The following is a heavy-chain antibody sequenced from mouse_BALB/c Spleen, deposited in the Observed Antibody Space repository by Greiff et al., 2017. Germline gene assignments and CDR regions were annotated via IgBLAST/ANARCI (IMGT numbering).Heavy chain of an antibody. D-gene: IGHD2-1*01. CDR3: VRRVYGKDAMDY. V-gene: IGHV10-1*02. Sequence: EVQGVESGGGLVQPKGSLKLSCAASGFTFNTYAMNWVRQAPGKGLEWVARIRSKSNNYATYYADSVIDRFTISRDDSQSMLYLQMNNLKTEDTAMYYCVRRVYGKDAMDYWGQGTSVTGSS. CDR1: GFTFNTYA. J-gene: IGHJ4*01. CDR2: IRSKSNNYAT.